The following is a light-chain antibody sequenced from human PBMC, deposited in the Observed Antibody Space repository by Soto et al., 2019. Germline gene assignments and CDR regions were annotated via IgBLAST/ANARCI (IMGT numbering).Light chain of an antibody. Sequence: QSVLTQPPSASGTPGQRVTISCSGSSSNIGSNTVNWYQHLPGTAPKLLIYSNNQWPSGVPDRFSGSKSGTSASLAISGLQSEDEADYYCAAWDDSLIGPVFGGGTKVTVL. V-gene: IGLV1-44*01. CDR1: SSNIGSNT. CDR2: SNN. J-gene: IGLJ2*01. CDR3: AAWDDSLIGPV.